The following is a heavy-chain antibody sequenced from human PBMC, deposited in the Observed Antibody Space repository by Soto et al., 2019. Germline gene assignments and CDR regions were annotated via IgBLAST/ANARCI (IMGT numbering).Heavy chain of an antibody. D-gene: IGHD6-19*01. CDR2: IIPIFGTA. Sequence: EASVKVSCKASGGTFSSYAISWVRQAPGQGLEWMGGIIPIFGTANYAQKFQGRVTITADESTSTAYMELSSLRSEDTAVYYCARDVPDSSGWYYFDYWGQGTLVTVSS. CDR3: ARDVPDSSGWYYFDY. J-gene: IGHJ4*02. V-gene: IGHV1-69*13. CDR1: GGTFSSYA.